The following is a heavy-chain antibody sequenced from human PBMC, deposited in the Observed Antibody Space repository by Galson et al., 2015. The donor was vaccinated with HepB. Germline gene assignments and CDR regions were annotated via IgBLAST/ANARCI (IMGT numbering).Heavy chain of an antibody. Sequence: SLRLSCAASGFTFSRYVMHWVRQPPGKGLECVAFRDSVKGRFTISRDNSKNTVYLQISGLRGEDTAIYYCARLSPEGAYSDFWGQGTLLTVSS. V-gene: IGHV3-33*01. J-gene: IGHJ4*02. CDR1: GFTFSRYV. D-gene: IGHD3-16*02. CDR3: ARLSPEGAYSDF.